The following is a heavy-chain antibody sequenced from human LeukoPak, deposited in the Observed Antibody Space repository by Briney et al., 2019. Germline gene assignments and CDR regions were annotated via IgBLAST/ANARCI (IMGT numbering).Heavy chain of an antibody. V-gene: IGHV3-48*03. D-gene: IGHD3-22*01. J-gene: IGHJ4*02. Sequence: GGSLRLSCAASGFTFSSYEMNWVRHAPGKGLEWVSYISSSGSTIYYADSVKGRFTISRDNAKNSLYLQMNSLRAEDTAVYYCAKGYYDSSGYYRGYFDYWGQGTLVTVSS. CDR3: AKGYYDSSGYYRGYFDY. CDR1: GFTFSSYE. CDR2: ISSSGSTI.